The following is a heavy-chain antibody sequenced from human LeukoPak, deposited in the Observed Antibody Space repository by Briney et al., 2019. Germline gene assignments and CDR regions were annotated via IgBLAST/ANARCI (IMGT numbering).Heavy chain of an antibody. J-gene: IGHJ4*02. V-gene: IGHV4-61*01. CDR2: IYYSGST. CDR3: AREVSSGWSLDY. D-gene: IGHD6-19*01. CDR1: GGSVCSGSYY. Sequence: PSETLSLTCTVSGGSVCSGSYYWSWIRQPPGKGLEWIGYIYYSGSTNYNPSLKSRVTISVDTSKNQFSLKLSSVTAADTAVYYCAREVSSGWSLDYWGQGTLVTVSS.